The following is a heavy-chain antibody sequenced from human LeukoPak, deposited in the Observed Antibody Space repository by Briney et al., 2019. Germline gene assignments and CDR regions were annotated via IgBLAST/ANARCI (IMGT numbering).Heavy chain of an antibody. Sequence: PGGSLRLSCAASGFTFSGFSMHWIRQAPGRGLEYVSAINGNGDKTFYTDPVRGRFTIFRDNSKNTLFLQMGSLRGEDTALYFCARIGMENFYDLWGQGTLVTVSS. J-gene: IGHJ5*02. CDR2: INGNGDKT. CDR1: GFTFSGFS. CDR3: ARIGMENFYDL. V-gene: IGHV3-64*02. D-gene: IGHD2/OR15-2a*01.